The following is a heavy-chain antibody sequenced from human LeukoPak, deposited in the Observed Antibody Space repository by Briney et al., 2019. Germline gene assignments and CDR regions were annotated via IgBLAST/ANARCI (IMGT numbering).Heavy chain of an antibody. V-gene: IGHV3-7*01. J-gene: IGHJ4*02. CDR2: IRQDGSQK. D-gene: IGHD1-26*01. Sequence: GGSLRLSCAASGFTFSSFWMSWVRQAPGRGLEWVATIRQDGSQKYYLDSVKGRFTISRDNAKNSLYLQMNSLRAEDTAVYYCARDPSVVGATFDYWGQGTLVTVSS. CDR3: ARDPSVVGATFDY. CDR1: GFTFSSFW.